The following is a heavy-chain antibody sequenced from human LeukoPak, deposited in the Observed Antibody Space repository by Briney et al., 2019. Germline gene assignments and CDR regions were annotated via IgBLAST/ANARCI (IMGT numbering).Heavy chain of an antibody. CDR3: ARADSSSWPVYYYYMDV. J-gene: IGHJ6*03. CDR1: GYTFTSYD. D-gene: IGHD6-13*01. Sequence: ASVKVSCKASGYTFTSYDINWVRQATGQGLEWMGWMNPNSGNTGYAQKFQGRVTITRNTSISTAYMELSSLRSEDTAVYYCARADSSSWPVYYYYMDVWGKGTTVTVSS. V-gene: IGHV1-8*03. CDR2: MNPNSGNT.